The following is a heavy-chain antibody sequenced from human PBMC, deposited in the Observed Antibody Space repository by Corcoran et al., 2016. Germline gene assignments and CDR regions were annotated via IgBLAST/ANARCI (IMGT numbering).Heavy chain of an antibody. Sequence: QVQLQESGPGLVKPSETLSLTCTVSGGSIRSYYWNWVRQPAGRGLEWIGRVYTTGSASYNPSLKSRVTMSVDTSKSQFSLKLSSVTAADTAVYYCAGSGGGTAYCGGDCNRYYYYYDMDVWGQGTTVTVSS. CDR1: GGSIRSYY. CDR3: AGSGGGTAYCGGDCNRYYYYYDMDV. D-gene: IGHD2-21*02. CDR2: VYTTGSA. J-gene: IGHJ6*02. V-gene: IGHV4-4*07.